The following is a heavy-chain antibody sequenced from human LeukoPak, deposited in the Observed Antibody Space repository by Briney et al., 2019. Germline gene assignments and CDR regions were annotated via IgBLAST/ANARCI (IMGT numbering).Heavy chain of an antibody. J-gene: IGHJ3*02. V-gene: IGHV4-61*01. Sequence: SETLSLTCTVSGGSVSSGSYYWSWIRQPPGKGLEWIGYIYYSGSTNYNPSLKSRVTMSVDTSKTQFSLQLSSVTAADTAVYYCARHTPNRGGDAFDIWGQGTMVTVSS. D-gene: IGHD7-27*01. CDR1: GGSVSSGSYY. CDR3: ARHTPNRGGDAFDI. CDR2: IYYSGST.